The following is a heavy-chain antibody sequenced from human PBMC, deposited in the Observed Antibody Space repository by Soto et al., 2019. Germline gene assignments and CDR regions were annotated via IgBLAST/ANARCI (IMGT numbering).Heavy chain of an antibody. CDR1: GYTFSGYY. V-gene: IGHV1-2*02. J-gene: IGHJ3*02. CDR3: AREGTGYSAFDI. Sequence: ASVKVSCKASGYTFSGYYMHWVRQAPGQGLEWMGWINPKSGGTKYVQKLQGRVTMTRDTSSNTVYMDLSRLTSDDTAVYYCAREGTGYSAFDIWGQGTMVTVS. CDR2: INPKSGGT. D-gene: IGHD3-9*01.